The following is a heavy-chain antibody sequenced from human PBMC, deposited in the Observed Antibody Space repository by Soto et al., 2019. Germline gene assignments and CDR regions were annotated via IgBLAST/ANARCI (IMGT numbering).Heavy chain of an antibody. CDR1: GFTFSSYA. CDR3: ASIGGWAGAMGFDY. Sequence: QVQLVESGGGVVQPGRSLRLSCAASGFTFSSYAMHWVRQAPGKGLEWVAVISYDGSNKYYADFVKGRFTISRDNSKNTLYLQMNSLRAEDTAVYYCASIGGWAGAMGFDYWGQGTLVTVSS. J-gene: IGHJ4*02. CDR2: ISYDGSNK. D-gene: IGHD1-26*01. V-gene: IGHV3-30-3*01.